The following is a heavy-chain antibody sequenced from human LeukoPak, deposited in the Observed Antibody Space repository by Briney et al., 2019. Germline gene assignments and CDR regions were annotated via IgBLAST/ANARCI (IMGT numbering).Heavy chain of an antibody. Sequence: GGSLRLSCAASGFTFSSYAMSWVRQAPGKGLAWVSTISGSGGSTYYADSVKGRFTISRDNSKNTLYLQMNSLRAEDTAVYYCAKARYSSGWDYFDYWGQGTLVTVSS. CDR2: ISGSGGST. CDR1: GFTFSSYA. D-gene: IGHD6-19*01. J-gene: IGHJ4*02. V-gene: IGHV3-23*01. CDR3: AKARYSSGWDYFDY.